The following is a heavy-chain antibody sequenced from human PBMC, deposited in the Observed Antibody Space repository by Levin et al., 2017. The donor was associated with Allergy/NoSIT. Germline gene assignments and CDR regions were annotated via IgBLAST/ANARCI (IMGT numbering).Heavy chain of an antibody. D-gene: IGHD3-16*02. V-gene: IGHV3-49*04. J-gene: IGHJ4*02. CDR1: GFTFGDYA. Sequence: GESLKISCTGSGFTFGDYAMSWVRQAPGKGLEWVGFIRNKAHGGTTEYAASVKGRLTISRDESKSIAYLQMNSLKTEDTAGYFCARGGPPNYDYNWGSYRDGYFDYWGQGTLVTVSS. CDR3: ARGGPPNYDYNWGSYRDGYFDY. CDR2: IRNKAHGGTT.